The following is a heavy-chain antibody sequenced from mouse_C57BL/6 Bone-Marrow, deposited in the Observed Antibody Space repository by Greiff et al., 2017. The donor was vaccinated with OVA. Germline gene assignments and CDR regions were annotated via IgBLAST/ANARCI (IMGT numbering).Heavy chain of an antibody. V-gene: IGHV5-4*01. CDR3: AREGWDGGFAY. CDR2: ISDGGSYT. J-gene: IGHJ3*01. CDR1: GFTFSSYA. Sequence: EVKLVESGGGLVKPGGSLKLSCAASGFTFSSYAMSWVRQTPEKRLEWVATISDGGSYTYYPDNVKGRFTISRDNAKNNLYLQRSHLKSEDTAMYYCAREGWDGGFAYWGQGTLVTVSA. D-gene: IGHD4-1*01.